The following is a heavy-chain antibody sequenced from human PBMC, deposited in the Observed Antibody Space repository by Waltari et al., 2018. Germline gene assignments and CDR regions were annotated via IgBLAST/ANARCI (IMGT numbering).Heavy chain of an antibody. J-gene: IGHJ4*02. CDR1: GFTFSSYA. D-gene: IGHD1-26*01. V-gene: IGHV3-23*04. Sequence: EVQLVESGGGLVQPGGSLRLSCAASGFTFSSYAMSWVRRAPGKGLEWVSAISGSGGSSYYADSVKGRFTISRDNSKNTLYLQMNSLRAEDTAVYYCAKDRRSYVGYFDYWGQGTLVTVSS. CDR3: AKDRRSYVGYFDY. CDR2: ISGSGGSS.